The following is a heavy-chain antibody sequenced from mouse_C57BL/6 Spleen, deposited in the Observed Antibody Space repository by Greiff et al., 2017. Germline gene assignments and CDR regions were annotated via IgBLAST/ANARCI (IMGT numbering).Heavy chain of an antibody. V-gene: IGHV1-64*01. CDR3: ARRDYYDYDGYYFDD. J-gene: IGHJ2*01. CDR1: GYTFTSYW. CDR2: IHPNSGST. D-gene: IGHD2-4*01. Sequence: QVQLQQPGAELVKPGASVKLSCKASGYTFTSYWMHWVKQRPGQGLEWIGMIHPNSGSTNYNEKFKSKATLAVDKSSSTAYMQRSSLTSEDSAVYYWARRDYYDYDGYYFDDWGQGTTLTVSS.